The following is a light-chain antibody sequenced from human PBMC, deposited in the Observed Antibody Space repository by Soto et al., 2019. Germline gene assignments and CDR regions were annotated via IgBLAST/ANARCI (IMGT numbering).Light chain of an antibody. V-gene: IGLV2-14*01. CDR3: SSYTSSSNINL. CDR2: DVS. J-gene: IGLJ1*01. CDR1: SSDVGDYKY. Sequence: QSVLTQPASVSGSPGQSITISCTGTSSDVGDYKYVSWYQQHPGKAPKLMIYDVSNRPSGVSNRFSGSKSGNTASLTISRLQAEDEADYYCSSYTSSSNINLLESGTNVTIL.